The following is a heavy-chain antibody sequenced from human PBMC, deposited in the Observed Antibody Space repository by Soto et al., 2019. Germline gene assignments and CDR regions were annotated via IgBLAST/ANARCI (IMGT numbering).Heavy chain of an antibody. D-gene: IGHD3-3*01. CDR3: AAYYEFWSGYQEGYYYYGMDV. CDR2: IIPIFGTA. V-gene: IGHV1-69*05. CDR1: GGTFSSYA. Sequence: QVQLVQSGAEVKKPGSSVKVSCKASGGTFSSYAISWVRQAPGQGLEWMGGIIPIFGTANYAQKIQGRVTITSDESTSTAYLELSSRRSEDTAVYYCAAYYEFWSGYQEGYYYYGMDVWGQGTTVTVSS. J-gene: IGHJ6*02.